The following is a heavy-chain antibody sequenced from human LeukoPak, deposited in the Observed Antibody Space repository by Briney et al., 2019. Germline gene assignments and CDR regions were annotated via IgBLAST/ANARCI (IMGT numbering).Heavy chain of an antibody. V-gene: IGHV5-51*01. CDR2: IYPGDSDT. CDR3: ARHYGDSDRKFDP. D-gene: IGHD4-17*01. Sequence: GESLKISCKGSGYTFTSYWIGWVRQMPGKGLEWMGIIYPGDSDTRYSPSFQGQVTISADKSIGTAYLQWSSLKASDTAMYYCARHYGDSDRKFDPWGQGTLVTVSS. J-gene: IGHJ5*02. CDR1: GYTFTSYW.